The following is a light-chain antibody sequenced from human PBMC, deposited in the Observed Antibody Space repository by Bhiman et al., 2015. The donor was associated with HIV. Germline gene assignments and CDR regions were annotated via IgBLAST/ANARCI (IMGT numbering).Light chain of an antibody. J-gene: IGLJ1*01. CDR3: SSYSITSPLWV. CDR1: KSDIGGYKY. Sequence: QSVLTQPASVSGSPGQSITISCTGTKSDIGGYKYVSWYQQHPGKAPKILIYDVNKRPSGVSSRFSGSKSGNTASLTISGLQAEDEADYYCSSYSITSPLWVFGSGTRVTVL. CDR2: DVN. V-gene: IGLV2-14*03.